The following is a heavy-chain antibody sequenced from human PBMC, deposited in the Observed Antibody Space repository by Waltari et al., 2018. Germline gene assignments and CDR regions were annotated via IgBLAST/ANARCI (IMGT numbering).Heavy chain of an antibody. J-gene: IGHJ4*02. CDR2: ISYDGSNK. D-gene: IGHD6-19*01. Sequence: QVQLVESGGGVVQPGRSLRLSCAASGFTFSSYGMPWVRQAPGKGLEWVAVISYDGSNKYYADSVKGRFTISRDNSKNTLYLQMNSLRAEDTAVYYCAKDLGAVAGSFGYWGQGTLVTVSS. V-gene: IGHV3-30*18. CDR1: GFTFSSYG. CDR3: AKDLGAVAGSFGY.